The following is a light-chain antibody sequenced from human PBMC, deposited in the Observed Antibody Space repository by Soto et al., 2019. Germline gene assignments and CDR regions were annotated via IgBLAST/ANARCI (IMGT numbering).Light chain of an antibody. V-gene: IGLV2-23*01. Sequence: QSALTQPASVSGSPGQSITISCTGASSDVGIHNVVSWYQQHPGKAPKLMVYEGNKRPSGVSNRFSGSKSGNTASLTISGLQAEDEADYYCCSYAGSSTYVFGSGTKLTVL. CDR1: SSDVGIHNV. CDR3: CSYAGSSTYV. J-gene: IGLJ1*01. CDR2: EGN.